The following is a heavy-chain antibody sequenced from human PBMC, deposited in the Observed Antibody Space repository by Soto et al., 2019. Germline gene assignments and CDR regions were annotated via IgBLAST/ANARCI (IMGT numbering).Heavy chain of an antibody. CDR1: GFTFSSYA. CDR2: ISGSGGST. Sequence: EVQLLESGGGLVQPGGSLRLSCAASGFTFSSYAMSWVRQAPGKGLEWVSAISGSGGSTYYADSVKGRFTISRDNSKNTLYLQMNGVRAEDTAVYYCAKATVVVVPAAHRDQHWNWYFDLWGRGTLVTVSS. D-gene: IGHD2-2*01. J-gene: IGHJ2*01. CDR3: AKATVVVVPAAHRDQHWNWYFDL. V-gene: IGHV3-23*01.